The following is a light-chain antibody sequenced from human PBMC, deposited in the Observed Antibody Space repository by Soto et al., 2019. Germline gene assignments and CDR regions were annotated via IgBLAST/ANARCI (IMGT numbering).Light chain of an antibody. CDR1: SSDVCGYNY. V-gene: IGLV2-8*01. CDR3: SSYAGSNNQV. CDR2: EVS. J-gene: IGLJ1*01. Sequence: QSALTQPPSASGSPGQSVTISCTGTSSDVCGYNYVSWYQQHPGRAPKLMIYEVSKRPSGVPDRFSGSKSGNTASLTVSGPQTEDDADYYCSSYAGSNNQVFGTGTKVTVL.